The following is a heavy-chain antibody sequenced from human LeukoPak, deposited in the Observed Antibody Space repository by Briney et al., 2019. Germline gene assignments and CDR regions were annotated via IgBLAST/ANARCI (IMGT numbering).Heavy chain of an antibody. V-gene: IGHV4-59*01. CDR1: GGSISSYY. J-gene: IGHJ4*02. CDR3: ARVSEYCSGGSCYNLPEY. D-gene: IGHD2-15*01. Sequence: PSETLSLTCTVSGGSISSYYWSWIRQPPGKGLEWIGDIYYSGSTNYNPSLKSRVTISVDTSKNQFSLKLSSVTAADTAVYYCARVSEYCSGGSCYNLPEYWGQGTLVTVSS. CDR2: IYYSGST.